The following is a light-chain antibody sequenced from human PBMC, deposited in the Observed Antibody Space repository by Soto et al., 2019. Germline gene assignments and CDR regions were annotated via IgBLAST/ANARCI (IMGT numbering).Light chain of an antibody. CDR1: QSISSY. J-gene: IGKJ1*01. CDR2: KAS. Sequence: DIQMTQSPSSLSASVGDRVTITCRASQSISSYLNWYQQKPGKAPKLLIYKASSLESGVPSRFSGSGSGTEFTLTISSLQTDDFAAYYCQQYNSYSWTFGQGTKV. CDR3: QQYNSYSWT. V-gene: IGKV1-5*03.